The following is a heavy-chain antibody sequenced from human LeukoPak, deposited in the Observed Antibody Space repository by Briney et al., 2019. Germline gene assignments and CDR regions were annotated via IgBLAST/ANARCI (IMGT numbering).Heavy chain of an antibody. D-gene: IGHD3-9*01. J-gene: IGHJ5*02. CDR3: AKAVDWLSSLGWFDP. V-gene: IGHV3-9*01. Sequence: PGRSLRLSCAASGFTFDDYAMHWVRQAPGKGLEWVSGISWNSGSIGYADSVKGRFTISRDNAKKSLYLQMNSLRAEDTALYYCAKAVDWLSSLGWFDPWGQGTLVTVSS. CDR1: GFTFDDYA. CDR2: ISWNSGSI.